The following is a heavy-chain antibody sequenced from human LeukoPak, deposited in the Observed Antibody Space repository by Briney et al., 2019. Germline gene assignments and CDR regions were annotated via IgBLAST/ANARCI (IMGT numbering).Heavy chain of an antibody. CDR1: GFTFSNAW. CDR3: ARDEASRRDGYGLVAERGYYYYYMDV. D-gene: IGHD5-24*01. V-gene: IGHV3-21*01. CDR2: ISSSSSYI. Sequence: PGGSLRLSCAASGFTFSNAWMSWVRQAPGKGLEWVSSISSSSSYIYYADSVKGRFTISRDNAKNSLYLQMNSLRAEDTAVYYCARDEASRRDGYGLVAERGYYYYYMDVWGKGTTVTVSS. J-gene: IGHJ6*03.